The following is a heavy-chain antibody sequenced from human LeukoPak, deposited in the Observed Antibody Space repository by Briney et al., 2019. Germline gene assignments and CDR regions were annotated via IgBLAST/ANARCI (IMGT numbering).Heavy chain of an antibody. D-gene: IGHD3-3*01. Sequence: GGSLRLSCAASGFTFSSYAMSWVRQAPGKGLEWVSAISGSGGSIYYADSVKGRFTISRDNSKNTVYLQVSSLRIEDTAVYYCAKFYYDFWTGYGYYFDYWGQGSWSPSPQ. CDR1: GFTFSSYA. CDR3: AKFYYDFWTGYGYYFDY. V-gene: IGHV3-23*01. CDR2: ISGSGGSI. J-gene: IGHJ4*02.